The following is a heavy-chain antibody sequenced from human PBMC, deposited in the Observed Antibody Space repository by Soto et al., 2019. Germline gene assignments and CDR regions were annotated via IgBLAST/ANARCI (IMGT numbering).Heavy chain of an antibody. D-gene: IGHD1-26*01. CDR2: ISAYNGNT. V-gene: IGHV1-18*01. CDR3: ARAGTYGSYMSGFLAAALAYGDY. CDR1: GYTFTSYG. J-gene: IGHJ4*02. Sequence: QVQLVQSGAEVKKPGASVKVSCKASGYTFTSYGISWVRQAPGQGLEWMGWISAYNGNTNYAQKLQGRVTMTTDTSKSTAYMELRSRRSDDTAVYYCARAGTYGSYMSGFLAAALAYGDYWGQGTLVTVSS.